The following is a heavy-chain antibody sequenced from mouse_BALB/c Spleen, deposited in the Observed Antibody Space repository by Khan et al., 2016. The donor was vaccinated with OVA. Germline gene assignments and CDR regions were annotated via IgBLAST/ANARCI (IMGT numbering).Heavy chain of an antibody. J-gene: IGHJ2*01. V-gene: IGHV5-12-1*01. CDR3: TRGYYYIDY. CDR1: AFDFSYYD. Sequence: EVELVESGGGLVKPGGSLKLSCAASAFDFSYYDMSWVRQTPERRLEWVAYISSGGGGTSYPDTVKGRFTISRDNAKNTLYLQMSSLKSEDTAIYYCTRGYYYIDYWGQGTTLTVSS. CDR2: ISSGGGGT. D-gene: IGHD2-3*01.